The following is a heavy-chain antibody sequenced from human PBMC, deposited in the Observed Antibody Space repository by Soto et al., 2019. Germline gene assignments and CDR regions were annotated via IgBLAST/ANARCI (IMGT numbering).Heavy chain of an antibody. J-gene: IGHJ4*02. Sequence: GGSLRLSCAASGFTFSSYGMHWVRQAPGKGLEWVAVISYDGSNKYYADSVKGRFTISRDNSKNTLYLQMYSLRAEDTAVYYCAKQYYDILTGPFDYGGRGTLVTVSS. CDR3: AKQYYDILTGPFDY. D-gene: IGHD3-9*01. CDR2: ISYDGSNK. V-gene: IGHV3-30*18. CDR1: GFTFSSYG.